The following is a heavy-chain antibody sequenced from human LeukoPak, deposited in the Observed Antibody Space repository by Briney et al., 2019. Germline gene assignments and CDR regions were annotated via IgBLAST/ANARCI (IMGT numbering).Heavy chain of an antibody. CDR1: GGSVSSGSYY. CDR2: IYYSGST. Sequence: PSETLSLTCTVSGGSVSSGSYYWSWIRQPPGKGLEWIGYIYYSGSTNYNPSLKSRVTISVDTSKNQFSLKLSSVTAADTAVYYCARLRTDAFDIWGQGTMVTVSS. D-gene: IGHD4-17*01. V-gene: IGHV4-61*01. CDR3: ARLRTDAFDI. J-gene: IGHJ3*02.